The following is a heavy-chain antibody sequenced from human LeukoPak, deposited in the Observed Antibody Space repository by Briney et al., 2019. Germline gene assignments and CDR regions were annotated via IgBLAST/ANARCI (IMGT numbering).Heavy chain of an antibody. D-gene: IGHD3-16*01. CDR3: ARDGGRGNYYFDY. CDR2: IYYSGST. V-gene: IGHV4-59*01. J-gene: IGHJ4*02. Sequence: SETLSLTCTVSGGSISSYYWSWIRQPPGKGLEWIGYIYYSGSTNYNPSLKSRVTISVDTSKNQFSLKLSSVTAADTAVYYCARDGGRGNYYFDYWGQGTLVTVSS. CDR1: GGSISSYY.